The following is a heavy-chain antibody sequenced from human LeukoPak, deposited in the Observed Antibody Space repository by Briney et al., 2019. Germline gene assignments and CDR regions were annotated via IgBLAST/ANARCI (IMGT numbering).Heavy chain of an antibody. Sequence: SETLSLTCAVSGDSIIGSYWSWIRQAPGKGLEWIGYIYYSVDTDYNPSLKSRVTISVDMSKKQISLRLTSVTAADTAVYYCARRRYYDSSGYNPTYYFDYWGQGILVTASS. CDR3: ARRRYYDSSGYNPTYYFDY. D-gene: IGHD3-22*01. CDR1: GDSIIGSY. CDR2: IYYSVDT. J-gene: IGHJ4*02. V-gene: IGHV4-59*01.